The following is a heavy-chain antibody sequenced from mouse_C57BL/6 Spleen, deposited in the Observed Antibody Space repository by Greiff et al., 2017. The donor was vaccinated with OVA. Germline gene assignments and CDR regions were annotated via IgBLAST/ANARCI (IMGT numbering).Heavy chain of an antibody. CDR1: GYTFTSYW. CDR2: INPSSGYT. CDR3: ARNWEGHFDY. V-gene: IGHV1-7*01. Sequence: QVQLQQSGAELAKPGASVKLSCKASGYTFTSYWMHWVKQRPGQGLEWIGYINPSSGYTKYNQKIKYKATLTADKSSSTAYMQLSSRTYEDSAVYYCARNWEGHFDYWGQGTTLTVSS. D-gene: IGHD4-1*01. J-gene: IGHJ2*01.